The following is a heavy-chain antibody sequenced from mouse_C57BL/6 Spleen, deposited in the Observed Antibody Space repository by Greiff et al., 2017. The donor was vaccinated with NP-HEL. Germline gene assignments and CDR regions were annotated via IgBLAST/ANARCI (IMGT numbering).Heavy chain of an antibody. Sequence: EVHLVESGPGLVKPSQSLSLTCSVTGYSITSGYYWNWIRQFPGNKLEWMGYISYDGSNNYNPSLKNRISITRDTSKNQFFLKLNSVTTEDTATYYCAREGFKGLFDYWGQGTTLTVSS. CDR2: ISYDGSN. V-gene: IGHV3-6*01. CDR1: GYSITSGYY. J-gene: IGHJ2*01. CDR3: AREGFKGLFDY. D-gene: IGHD3-3*01.